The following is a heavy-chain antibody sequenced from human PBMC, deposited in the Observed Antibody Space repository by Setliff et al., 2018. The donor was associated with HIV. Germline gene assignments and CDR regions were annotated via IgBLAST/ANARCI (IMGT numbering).Heavy chain of an antibody. D-gene: IGHD3-22*01. CDR2: IKKEGSDK. CDR3: ASSRPPDDSSGYLDH. CDR1: GFTFSNSW. Sequence: GESLKISCAASGFTFSNSWMTWVRQAPGKGLEWVANIKKEGSDKFYVDSVKGRFAISRDNAKKSLNLEMNSLRAEDTAIYYCASSRPPDDSSGYLDHWGQGTLVTVSS. J-gene: IGHJ4*01. V-gene: IGHV3-7*03.